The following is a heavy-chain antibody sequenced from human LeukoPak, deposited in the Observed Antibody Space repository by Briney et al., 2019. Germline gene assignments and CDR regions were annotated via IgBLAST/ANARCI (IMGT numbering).Heavy chain of an antibody. Sequence: PGGSLRFSCAASGFTFSSYEMNWVRQAPGKGLEWVSYISSSGSTIYYADSVKGRFTISRDNAKNSLYLQMNSLRAEDTAVYYCAKDLAYSSSWGMGRMDVWGKGTTVTVSS. D-gene: IGHD6-13*01. V-gene: IGHV3-48*03. J-gene: IGHJ6*04. CDR1: GFTFSSYE. CDR3: AKDLAYSSSWGMGRMDV. CDR2: ISSSGSTI.